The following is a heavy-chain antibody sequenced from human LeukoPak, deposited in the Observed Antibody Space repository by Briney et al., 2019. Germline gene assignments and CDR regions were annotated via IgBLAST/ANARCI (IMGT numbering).Heavy chain of an antibody. CDR2: IWYDGSNK. D-gene: IGHD6-19*01. CDR1: GFTFSSYG. CDR3: ARDQFPRRGWYAY. Sequence: PGRSLRLSCAASGFTFSSYGMHWVRQAPGKGLEWVAVIWYDGSNKYYADSVKGRFTISRDNSKNTLYLQMNSLRAEDTAVYYCARDQFPRRGWYAYWGQGTLVTVSS. J-gene: IGHJ4*02. V-gene: IGHV3-33*01.